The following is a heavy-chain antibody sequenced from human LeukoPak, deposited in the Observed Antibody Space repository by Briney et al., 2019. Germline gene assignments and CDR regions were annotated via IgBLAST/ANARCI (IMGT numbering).Heavy chain of an antibody. CDR1: GFTFSSLY. D-gene: IGHD6-19*01. J-gene: IGHJ4*02. V-gene: IGHV3-64*01. Sequence: PGGSLRLSCAASGFTFSSLYMHWVRQAPGQGLEYVSSVSSSGDRTHYASSVKGRFTISRDNSKNTLYLQMGSLRAEDTALYYCARDRLGSVWSLDNWGQGTLVTVSS. CDR3: ARDRLGSVWSLDN. CDR2: VSSSGDRT.